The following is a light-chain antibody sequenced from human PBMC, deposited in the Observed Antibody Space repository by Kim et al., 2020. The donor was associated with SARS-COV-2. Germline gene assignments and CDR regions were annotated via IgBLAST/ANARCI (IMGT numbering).Light chain of an antibody. V-gene: IGKV1-39*01. CDR3: QQSYSTPYT. CDR1: QPIKSY. J-gene: IGKJ2*01. Sequence: DIQMTQSPSSLSASVGDRVTISCRASQPIKSYLNWYQQKPGKAPMLLIYTASNLQSGVPSRFSGSGSGTDFTLTISSLQPEDFASYYCQQSYSTPYTFGQGTKLEI. CDR2: TAS.